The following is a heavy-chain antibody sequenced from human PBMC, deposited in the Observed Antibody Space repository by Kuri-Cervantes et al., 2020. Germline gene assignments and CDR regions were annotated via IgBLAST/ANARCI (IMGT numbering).Heavy chain of an antibody. CDR3: ARHDQEYNWFDP. D-gene: IGHD3-10*01. J-gene: IGHJ5*02. CDR2: IYYSGST. CDR1: GGSISSSSYY. Sequence: SETLSLTCTVSGGSISSSSYYWGWIRQPPGKGLVWIGSIYYSGSTYYNPSLKSRVTISVDTSKNQFSLKLSSVTAADTAVYYCARHDQEYNWFDPWGQGTLVTVSS. V-gene: IGHV4-39*01.